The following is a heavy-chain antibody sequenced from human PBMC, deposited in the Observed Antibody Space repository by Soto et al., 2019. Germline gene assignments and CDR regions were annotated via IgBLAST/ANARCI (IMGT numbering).Heavy chain of an antibody. V-gene: IGHV4-59*01. D-gene: IGHD5-18*01. J-gene: IGHJ6*02. CDR2: IDYSGST. CDR1: GGSISSYY. Sequence: NPXATLSLTCTVSGGSISSYYWSWIRQPPGKGLEWIGYIDYSGSTNYNPSLKSRVTITVDTSKNQFSLKLTSVTAADTAVYYCARGEQIWLRGYYYYGLDVWGQGTPVTVSS. CDR3: ARGEQIWLRGYYYYGLDV.